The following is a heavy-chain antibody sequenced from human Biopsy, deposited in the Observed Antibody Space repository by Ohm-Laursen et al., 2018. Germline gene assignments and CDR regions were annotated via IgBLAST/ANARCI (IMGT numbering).Heavy chain of an antibody. D-gene: IGHD2-15*01. CDR3: ARHQVSDMVGRTENWFDP. V-gene: IGHV4-59*08. CDR2: ISYSGST. Sequence: SDTLSLTWSVSGGSISDYYWSWLRQPPGKGLEWIGYISYSGSTNYKASLKSRVTISADTSKNQISVRLNSVTAADTAVYYCARHQVSDMVGRTENWFDPWGQGTLVTVSS. CDR1: GGSISDYY. J-gene: IGHJ5*02.